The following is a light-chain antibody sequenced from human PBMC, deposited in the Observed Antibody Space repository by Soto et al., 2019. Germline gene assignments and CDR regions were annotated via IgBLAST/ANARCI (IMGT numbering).Light chain of an antibody. Sequence: SCALTQPPSVSVAAGQTARIACGGNNSGSKSVHWYQQKPGQAPVLVVYDDSDRPSGIPERFSGSNSGNTATLTISRVEAGDEADYSCQVWDSSSDHDVFGTGTKVTVL. V-gene: IGLV3-21*02. CDR3: QVWDSSSDHDV. CDR2: DDS. CDR1: NSGSKS. J-gene: IGLJ1*01.